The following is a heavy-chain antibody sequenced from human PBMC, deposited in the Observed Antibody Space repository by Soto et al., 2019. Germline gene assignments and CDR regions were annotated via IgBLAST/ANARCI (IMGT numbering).Heavy chain of an antibody. CDR2: ISYDGSNK. CDR3: AREWTALNWKKAPFDY. V-gene: IGHV3-30-3*01. CDR1: GFTFSSYA. Sequence: GGSLRLSCAASGFTFSSYAMHWVRQAPGKGLEWVAVISYDGSNKYYADSVKGRFTISRDNSKNTLYLQMNSLRAEDTAVYYCAREWTALNWKKAPFDYWGQGTLVTVSS. J-gene: IGHJ4*02. D-gene: IGHD1-20*01.